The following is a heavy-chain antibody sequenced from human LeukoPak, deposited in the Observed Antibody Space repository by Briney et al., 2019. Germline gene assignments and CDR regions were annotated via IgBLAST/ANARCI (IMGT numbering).Heavy chain of an antibody. CDR3: ARAASSSWQWLVPVDY. CDR2: MNEYGSEI. V-gene: IGHV3-7*01. Sequence: GGSLRLSCAVSGFAFSGYSMSWVRQAPGKGLEWVAKMNEYGSEIFYLDSVKGRFTISRDNAKNSLYLQMNSLRAEDTAVYYCARAASSSWQWLVPVDYWGQGTLVTVSS. CDR1: GFAFSGYS. D-gene: IGHD6-19*01. J-gene: IGHJ4*02.